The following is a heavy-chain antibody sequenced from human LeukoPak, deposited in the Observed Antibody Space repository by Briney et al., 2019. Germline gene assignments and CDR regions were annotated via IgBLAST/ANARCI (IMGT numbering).Heavy chain of an antibody. D-gene: IGHD3-10*01. Sequence: QPGGSLRLSCAASGFTFNTYWMSWVRQAPGRGLEWVANIKGDGTEKYYVDSVKGRFTISRDNAKNSLFLHMNNVRAEDTAVYYCSRLSAMLRGPEAFYYFEYWGQGALVTVSS. J-gene: IGHJ4*02. CDR1: GFTFNTYW. CDR2: IKGDGTEK. V-gene: IGHV3-7*01. CDR3: SRLSAMLRGPEAFYYFEY.